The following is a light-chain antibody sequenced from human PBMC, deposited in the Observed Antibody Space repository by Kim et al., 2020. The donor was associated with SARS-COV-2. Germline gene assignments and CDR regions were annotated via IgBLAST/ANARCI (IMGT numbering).Light chain of an antibody. CDR1: KLGDKY. V-gene: IGLV3-1*01. CDR3: QAWDSSTGV. J-gene: IGLJ2*01. CDR2: QDN. Sequence: SSELTQPPSVSVSPGQTANITCSGDKLGDKYACWYQQKPGQSPVVVIYQDNKRPSGIPERFSGSNSGNTATLTISGTQAMDEADYYCQAWDSSTGVFGGGTQLTVL.